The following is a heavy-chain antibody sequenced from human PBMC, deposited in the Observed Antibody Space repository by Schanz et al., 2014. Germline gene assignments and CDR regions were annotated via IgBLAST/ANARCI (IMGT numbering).Heavy chain of an antibody. CDR3: ARSEPLPTDDNTAYFLDY. CDR2: INHRGST. CDR1: GGSFSDYH. J-gene: IGHJ4*02. D-gene: IGHD3-22*01. Sequence: QVQLQQWGAGLLKPSETLSLTCAVYGGSFSDYHWSWIRQPPGKGLEWIGEINHRGSTDYNPSLKSRVAISLDTSKSQFSLKLTSVTAADTAVYYCARSEPLPTDDNTAYFLDYWGQGTLVTVSS. V-gene: IGHV4-34*01.